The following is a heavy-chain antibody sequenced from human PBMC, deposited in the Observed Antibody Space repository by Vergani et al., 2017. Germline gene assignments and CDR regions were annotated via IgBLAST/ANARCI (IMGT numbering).Heavy chain of an antibody. CDR1: GGSIRSTFYY. CDR3: ARHKEQLVPGNYYYYYYMDV. D-gene: IGHD6-13*01. J-gene: IGHJ6*03. V-gene: IGHV4-39*01. Sequence: QLQLQESDPGLVKPSETLSLTCTVSGGSIRSTFYYWGWIRKPPGKGLEWIGTIYYSGSTYYNPSLKSRVTISVDPSKNQFSLKLNSVTAADTAVYYCARHKEQLVPGNYYYYYYMDVWGKGTTVTVSS. CDR2: IYYSGST.